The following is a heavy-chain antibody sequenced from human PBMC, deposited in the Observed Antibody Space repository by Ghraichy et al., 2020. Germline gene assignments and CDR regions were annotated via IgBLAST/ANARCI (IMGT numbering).Heavy chain of an antibody. CDR3: ARQAPYSPPVYGMDG. V-gene: IGHV4-39*01. Sequence: SETLSLTCTVSGGSILSDTYFWGWLRQPPGKGLEWIGCIFVGGSTHYKPSLKSRVTISADTSKNQVSLKVSSMTAADTAVYYCARQAPYSPPVYGMDGWGQGTPVTVSS. CDR2: IFVGGST. J-gene: IGHJ6*02. D-gene: IGHD5-18*01. CDR1: GGSILSDTYF.